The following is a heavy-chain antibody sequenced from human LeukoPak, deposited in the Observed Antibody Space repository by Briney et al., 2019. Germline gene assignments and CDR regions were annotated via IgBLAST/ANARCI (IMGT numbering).Heavy chain of an antibody. D-gene: IGHD6-13*01. CDR1: GFTFTIFG. Sequence: GGSLRLSCAASGFTFTIFGLNWVRQAPGKGPEWVSYIDARSGITYYADSVQGRFTISRDNSKNTLYLQMNSLRAEDTAVYYCARGWPPPAAGFDYWGQGTLVTVSS. V-gene: IGHV3-48*01. CDR3: ARGWPPPAAGFDY. CDR2: IDARSGIT. J-gene: IGHJ4*02.